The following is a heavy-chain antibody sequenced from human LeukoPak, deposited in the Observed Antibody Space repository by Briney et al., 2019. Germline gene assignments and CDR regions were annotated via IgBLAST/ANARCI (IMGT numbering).Heavy chain of an antibody. CDR2: IYISGGT. V-gene: IGHV4-61*02. Sequence: SRTLSLTCTVSGGSISSGNYYWSWIRQPAGMGLEWIGRIYISGGTDYNPSLKSRLTISIDTSKNQFYLRLSSVTAADTAVYYCARVRRNSGNKYFDPWGQGTRVTVSS. CDR1: GGSISSGNYY. CDR3: ARVRRNSGNKYFDP. J-gene: IGHJ5*02. D-gene: IGHD5-12*01.